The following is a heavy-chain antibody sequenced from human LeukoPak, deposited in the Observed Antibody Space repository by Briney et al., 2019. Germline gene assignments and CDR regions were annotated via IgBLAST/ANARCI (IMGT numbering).Heavy chain of an antibody. V-gene: IGHV4-4*07. CDR2: IFASGTT. Sequence: SETLSLTCTVSGGSISTYSWNWIRQPAGKGLEWIGRIFASGTTKYNPSLKSRVTMSVETSKNQFSLKLSSVTAADTAVYYCAREGSAFDIWGQGTMVTVSS. J-gene: IGHJ3*02. CDR3: AREGSAFDI. CDR1: GGSISTYS.